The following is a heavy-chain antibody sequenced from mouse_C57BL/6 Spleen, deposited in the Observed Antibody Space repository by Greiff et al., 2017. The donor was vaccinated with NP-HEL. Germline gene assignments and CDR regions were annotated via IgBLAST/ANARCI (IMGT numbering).Heavy chain of an antibody. J-gene: IGHJ1*03. CDR2: IYPGDGDT. D-gene: IGHD2-4*01. CDR3: AREMGYDYEVYFDV. Sequence: QVQLKESGAELVKPGASVKISCKASGYAFSSYWMNWVKQRPGKGLEWIGQIYPGDGDTNYNGKFKGKATLTADKSSSTAYMQLSSLTSEDSAVYFCAREMGYDYEVYFDVWGTGTTVTVSS. CDR1: GYAFSSYW. V-gene: IGHV1-80*01.